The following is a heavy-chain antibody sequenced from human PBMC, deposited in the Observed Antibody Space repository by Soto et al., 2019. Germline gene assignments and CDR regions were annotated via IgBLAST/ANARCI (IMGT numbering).Heavy chain of an antibody. D-gene: IGHD2-8*01. J-gene: IGHJ4*02. V-gene: IGHV3-23*01. CDR1: GFTFSKYG. CDR2: ISDGGGST. Sequence: EVQLLESGGGLVQPGGSLRLSCAASGFTFSKYGMSWVRQAPGKGLEWVSAISDGGGSTYYADSVKGRSTISRDNSKNTLHLQMNSLRAEDTAVYYCARSGEACTNSNCPGFYWGRGTLITVSS. CDR3: ARSGEACTNSNCPGFY.